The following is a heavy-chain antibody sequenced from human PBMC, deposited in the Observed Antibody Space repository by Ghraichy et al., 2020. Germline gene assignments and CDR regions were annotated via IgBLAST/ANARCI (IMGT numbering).Heavy chain of an antibody. Sequence: SETLSLTCAVYGGSFSGYYWSWIRQPPGKGLEWIGEINHSGSTNYNPSLKSRVTISVDTSKNQFSLKLNSVTAADTAVYYCARGCGSGPDLAEYYFDYWGRGTLVTVSS. CDR2: INHSGST. CDR3: ARGCGSGPDLAEYYFDY. D-gene: IGHD6-19*01. CDR1: GGSFSGYY. V-gene: IGHV4-34*01. J-gene: IGHJ4*02.